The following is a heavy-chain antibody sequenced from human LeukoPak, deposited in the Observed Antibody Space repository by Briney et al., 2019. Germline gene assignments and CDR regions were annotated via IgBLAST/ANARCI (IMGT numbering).Heavy chain of an antibody. CDR2: IWYDGSNQ. V-gene: IGHV3-30*02. D-gene: IGHD1-1*01. J-gene: IGHJ4*02. CDR3: AKVQLERRELLPNFDY. CDR1: GFTFSSYG. Sequence: GGSLRLSCAASGFTFSSYGMHWVRQAPGKGLEWVAVIWYDGSNQDYADSLKGRFTISRDNSKNTLYLQMNSLRVEDTAVYYCAKVQLERRELLPNFDYWGQGTLVTVSS.